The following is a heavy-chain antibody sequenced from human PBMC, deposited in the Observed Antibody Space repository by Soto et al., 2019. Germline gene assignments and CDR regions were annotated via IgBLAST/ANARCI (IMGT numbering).Heavy chain of an antibody. CDR3: AKGLVTAAKNSLNDY. J-gene: IGHJ4*02. CDR2: IIDNGGST. Sequence: PGGSLRLSCAASGFSFSDYAMTWVRQASGKGLEWVSTIIDNGGSTYYADSVKGRFTISRDNSKKTLYLQMNSLRAEDTAVYHCAKGLVTAAKNSLNDYWGQGTLVTVSS. V-gene: IGHV3-23*01. CDR1: GFSFSDYA. D-gene: IGHD2-2*01.